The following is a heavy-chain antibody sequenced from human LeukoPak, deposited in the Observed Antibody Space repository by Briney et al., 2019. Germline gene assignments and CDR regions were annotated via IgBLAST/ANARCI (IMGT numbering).Heavy chain of an antibody. CDR3: AKDALRGYSYGSLDY. D-gene: IGHD5-18*01. CDR2: ISGSGGST. V-gene: IGHV3-23*01. J-gene: IGHJ4*02. Sequence: PGGSLRLSCAASGFTFSSYAMSWVRQAPGKGLEWVSAISGSGGSTYYADSVKGRFTISRDNSKNTLYLQMNSLRAEDAAVHYCAKDALRGYSYGSLDYWGQGTLVTVSS. CDR1: GFTFSSYA.